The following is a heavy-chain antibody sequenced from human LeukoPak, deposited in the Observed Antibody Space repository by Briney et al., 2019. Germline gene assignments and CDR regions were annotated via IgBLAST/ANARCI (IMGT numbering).Heavy chain of an antibody. J-gene: IGHJ5*02. CDR2: MNPNSGNT. V-gene: IGHV1-8*01. CDR1: GYTFTSYD. Sequence: GASVKVSCKASGYTFTSYDINWVRQATGQGLEWMGWMNPNSGNTGYAQKFQGRVTMTRNTSISTAYMELSSLRSEDAAVYYCARGGMATIRNWFDPWGQGTLVTVSS. CDR3: ARGGMATIRNWFDP. D-gene: IGHD5-24*01.